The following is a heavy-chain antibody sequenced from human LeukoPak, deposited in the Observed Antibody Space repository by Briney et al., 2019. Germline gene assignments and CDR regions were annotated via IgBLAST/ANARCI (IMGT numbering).Heavy chain of an antibody. D-gene: IGHD3-22*01. V-gene: IGHV1-18*01. Sequence: ASVKVSCKVSGYTLSELFMHWVRQAPGQGLEWMGWISAYNGNTNYAQKLQGRVTMTTDTSTSTAYMELRSLRSDDTAVYYCARDHGNYYDSSGYYYYYGMDVWGQGTTVTVSS. CDR1: GYTLSELF. J-gene: IGHJ6*02. CDR3: ARDHGNYYDSSGYYYYYGMDV. CDR2: ISAYNGNT.